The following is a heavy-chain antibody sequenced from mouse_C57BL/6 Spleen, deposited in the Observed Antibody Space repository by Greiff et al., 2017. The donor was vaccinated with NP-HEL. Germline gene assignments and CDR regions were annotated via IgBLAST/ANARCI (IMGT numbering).Heavy chain of an antibody. Sequence: EVQLVESGGGLVKPGGSLKLSCAASGFTFSDYGMHWVRQAPEKGLEWVAYISSGSSTIYYADTVKGRFTISRDNAKNTLFLQMTSLRSEDTAMYYCARSPLDYAMDYWGQGTSVTVSS. CDR2: ISSGSSTI. CDR3: ARSPLDYAMDY. V-gene: IGHV5-17*01. J-gene: IGHJ4*01. CDR1: GFTFSDYG.